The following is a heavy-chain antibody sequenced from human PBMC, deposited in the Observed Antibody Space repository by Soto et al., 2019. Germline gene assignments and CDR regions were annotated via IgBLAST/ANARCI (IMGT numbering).Heavy chain of an antibody. CDR3: ARGNDRYYYDSSGYYDY. CDR2: IYYSGST. J-gene: IGHJ4*02. CDR1: GGSISSSSYY. D-gene: IGHD3-22*01. V-gene: IGHV4-39*07. Sequence: SETLSLTCTVSGGSISSSSYYWGWIRQPPGKGLEWIGSIYYSGSTYYNPSLKSRVTISVDTSKNQFSLKLSSVTAADTAVYYCARGNDRYYYDSSGYYDYWGQGTLVTVSS.